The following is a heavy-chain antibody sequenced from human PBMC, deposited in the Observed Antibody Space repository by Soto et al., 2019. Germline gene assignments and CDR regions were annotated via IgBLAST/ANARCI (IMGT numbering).Heavy chain of an antibody. CDR2: IYWDDDK. V-gene: IGHV2-5*02. CDR1: GFSLRSSGVG. CDR3: ARNNYLNNWFDP. J-gene: IGHJ5*02. Sequence: QITLKESGPTLVKPTQTLTLTCTFSGFSLRSSGVGVGWIRQPPGKALEWLALIYWDDDKRYRSSLKSRLTITKDTSKNQVVLTMTNMDPVDTATYYSARNNYLNNWFDPWGQGTLVTVSS. D-gene: IGHD1-1*01.